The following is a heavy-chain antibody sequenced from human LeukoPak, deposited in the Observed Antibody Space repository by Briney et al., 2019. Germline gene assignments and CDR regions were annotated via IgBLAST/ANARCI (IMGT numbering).Heavy chain of an antibody. D-gene: IGHD3-3*01. Sequence: GRSVRLSCAASGFSLSNSAMHWVRQAPGKGLQLLAVISDDGSNRYYADSVKGRFTISRDNSKNTLYLQMNSLRAEDTAVYYCAKGQGFDFWSGYYKNWFDPWGQGTLVTVSS. CDR3: AKGQGFDFWSGYYKNWFDP. J-gene: IGHJ5*02. CDR2: ISDDGSNR. V-gene: IGHV3-30-3*01. CDR1: GFSLSNSA.